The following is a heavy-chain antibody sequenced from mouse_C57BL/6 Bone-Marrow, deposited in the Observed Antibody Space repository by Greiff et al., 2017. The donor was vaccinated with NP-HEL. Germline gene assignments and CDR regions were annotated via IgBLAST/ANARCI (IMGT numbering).Heavy chain of an antibody. CDR1: GFTFSDYS. J-gene: IGHJ4*01. Sequence: EVQLVESEGGLVQPGSSMKLSCTASGFTFSDYSMAWVRQVPEKGLEWVANINYDGSSTYYLDSLKSRFIISRDNAKNILYLQMSSLKSEDTATYYCAREGGLRRRTYAMDYWGQGTSVTVSS. D-gene: IGHD2-4*01. CDR2: INYDGSST. V-gene: IGHV5-16*01. CDR3: AREGGLRRRTYAMDY.